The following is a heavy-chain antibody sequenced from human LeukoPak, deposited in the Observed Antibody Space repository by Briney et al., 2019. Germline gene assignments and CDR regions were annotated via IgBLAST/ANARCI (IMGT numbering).Heavy chain of an antibody. V-gene: IGHV3-21*06. CDR2: IDSSGGYM. CDR1: GFTFNTYS. J-gene: IGHJ4*02. D-gene: IGHD3-22*01. CDR3: ARDYGEYYYDSSGYYGGFDY. Sequence: GGSLRLSCEASGFTFNTYSMNWARQAPGKGLEWVSSIDSSGGYMFYADSVKGRFIISRDNAKDSLYLRMNSLRVEDTAVYYCARDYGEYYYDSSGYYGGFDYWGQGTLVTVSS.